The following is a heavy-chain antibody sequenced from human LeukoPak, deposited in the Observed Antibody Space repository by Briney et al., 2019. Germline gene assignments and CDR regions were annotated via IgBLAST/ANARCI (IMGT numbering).Heavy chain of an antibody. D-gene: IGHD3-10*01. CDR2: ISGSGGST. Sequence: GGSLRLSCAASGFTFSSYAMSWVHQAPGEGLEWVSAISGSGGSTYYADSVKGRFTISRDNSKNTLYLEMNSLRAEDTAVYYCAKDRSSGSGNYYNEGPFDYWGRGTLVTVSS. CDR3: AKDRSSGSGNYYNEGPFDY. J-gene: IGHJ4*02. CDR1: GFTFSSYA. V-gene: IGHV3-23*01.